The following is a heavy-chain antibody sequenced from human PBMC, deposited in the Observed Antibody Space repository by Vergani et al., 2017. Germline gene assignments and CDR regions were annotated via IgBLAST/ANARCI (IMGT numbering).Heavy chain of an antibody. J-gene: IGHJ4*02. CDR2: ISGSGGRT. CDR3: AKDLYDSLVFDY. Sequence: EVQLLESGGGLVKPGGSLRLSCAASGFTFSSYAMSWVRQAPGEGLEWVSAISGSGGRTNYADSVKGRFTISRDNSKNTLYLQMSSLGAEDTAVYYCAKDLYDSLVFDYWGQGTLVTVSS. CDR1: GFTFSSYA. D-gene: IGHD3-9*01. V-gene: IGHV3-23*01.